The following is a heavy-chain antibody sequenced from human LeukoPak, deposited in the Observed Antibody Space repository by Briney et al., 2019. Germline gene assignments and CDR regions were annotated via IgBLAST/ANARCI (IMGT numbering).Heavy chain of an antibody. CDR1: GGSISSYY. CDR2: IYYSGST. Sequence: PSETLSLTCTVSGGSISSYYWSWIRQPPGKGLEWIGYIYYSGSTNYNPSLKSRVTISVDTSENQFSLKLSSVTAADTAVYYCARRGYSYGYRRDAFDIWGQGTMVTVSS. CDR3: ARRGYSYGYRRDAFDI. D-gene: IGHD5-18*01. J-gene: IGHJ3*02. V-gene: IGHV4-59*01.